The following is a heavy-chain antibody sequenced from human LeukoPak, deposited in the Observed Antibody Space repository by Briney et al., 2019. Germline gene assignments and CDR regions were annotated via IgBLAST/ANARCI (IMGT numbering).Heavy chain of an antibody. CDR3: AILSAQVLLWFGH. Sequence: GGSLRLSCAASGFTFGSYAMSWVRQAPGKGLEWVSSISGSSSFIYYADSVKGRFTISRDNAKNSLYLQMNSLRAEDTAVYYCAILSAQVLLWFGHWGQGTLVTVSS. D-gene: IGHD3-10*01. CDR2: ISGSSSFI. J-gene: IGHJ4*02. CDR1: GFTFGSYA. V-gene: IGHV3-21*01.